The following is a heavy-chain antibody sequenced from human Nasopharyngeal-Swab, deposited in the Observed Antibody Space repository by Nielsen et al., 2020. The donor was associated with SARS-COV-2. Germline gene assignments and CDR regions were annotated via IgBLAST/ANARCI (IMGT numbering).Heavy chain of an antibody. CDR1: WFTVSSNY. D-gene: IGHD2-2*01. CDR2: IYSGGST. CDR3: ARVGCSSTSCYQFDY. Sequence: GESLKISCAASWFTVSSNYMSWGRQAPGKGLEWVSVIYSGGSTYYADSVKGRFTISRHNSKNTLYLQMNSLRAEDTAVYYCARVGCSSTSCYQFDYWGQGTLVTVSS. J-gene: IGHJ4*02. V-gene: IGHV3-53*04.